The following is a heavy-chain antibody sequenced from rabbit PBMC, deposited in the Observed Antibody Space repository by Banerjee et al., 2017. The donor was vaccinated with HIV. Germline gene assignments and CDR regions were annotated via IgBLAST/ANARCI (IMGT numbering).Heavy chain of an antibody. CDR3: ARDLAGVIGWNFNL. D-gene: IGHD4-1*01. CDR2: INTNSGNA. J-gene: IGHJ4*01. CDR1: GFTLSSYV. V-gene: IGHV1S45*01. Sequence: QEQLVESGGGLVKPEGSLTLSCTVSGFTLSSYVMCWVRQAPGKGLEWIACINTNSGNAVYASWAKGRFTISKASWTTVTLQMTSLTAADTASYFCARDLAGVIGWNFNLWGQGTLVTVS.